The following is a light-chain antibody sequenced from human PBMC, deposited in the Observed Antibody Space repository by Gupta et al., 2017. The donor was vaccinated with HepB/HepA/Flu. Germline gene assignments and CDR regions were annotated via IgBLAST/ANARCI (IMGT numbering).Light chain of an antibody. V-gene: IGLV3-1*01. CDR1: KLGDKF. CDR3: QTWDSSTWV. Sequence: SPDLPQPPSVSVSPGQPASISCSGAKLGDKFACWYHQKPGQSPVLVIYQDNKRTSGIPERCSGSNSGTTATLTISGTQAGDEADYYCQTWDSSTWVFGGGTKLNVL. CDR2: QDN. J-gene: IGLJ2*01.